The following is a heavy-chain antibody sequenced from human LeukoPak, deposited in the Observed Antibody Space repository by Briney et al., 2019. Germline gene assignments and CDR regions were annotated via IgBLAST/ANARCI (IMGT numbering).Heavy chain of an antibody. D-gene: IGHD1-26*01. CDR3: AKVYSGSYQGVFNY. J-gene: IGHJ4*02. V-gene: IGHV3-48*04. CDR1: GFTFSSHA. CDR2: ISTDSLTI. Sequence: GGSLRLSCAASGFTFSSHAMNWVRQAPGKGLEWISSISTDSLTIKYADFVSGQFTISRDNAEHLLFLQMNSLRAEDTAVYYCAKVYSGSYQGVFNYWGQGTLVTVSS.